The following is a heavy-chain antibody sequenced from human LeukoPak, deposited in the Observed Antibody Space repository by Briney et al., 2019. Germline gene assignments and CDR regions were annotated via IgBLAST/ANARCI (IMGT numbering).Heavy chain of an antibody. D-gene: IGHD6-13*01. Sequence: PSETLSLTCTVSSGSISTSNYYWGWVRQPPGKALEWIGNIFYSGSTYYSPSLKSRVTISVDTSKNQFSLMLNSVTAADTAVYYCARESRRIAAAGPSYYMDVWGRGTTVTVSS. CDR1: SGSISTSNYY. CDR2: IFYSGST. J-gene: IGHJ6*03. CDR3: ARESRRIAAAGPSYYMDV. V-gene: IGHV4-39*07.